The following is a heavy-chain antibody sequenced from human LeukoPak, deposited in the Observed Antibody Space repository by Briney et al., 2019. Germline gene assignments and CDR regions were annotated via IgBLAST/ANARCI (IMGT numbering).Heavy chain of an antibody. V-gene: IGHV3-7*01. D-gene: IGHD2-15*01. CDR1: GFTFSSYW. J-gene: IGHJ5*02. Sequence: QPGGSLRLSCAASGFTFSSYWMSWVRQAPGKGLEWVAKMKGSEEYYVDSVQGRFTISRDNAKNSVYLQMNSLRVDDTAVYYCTRWARHCSEGSCYSWFDPWGQGTLVTVSS. CDR3: TRWARHCSEGSCYSWFDP. CDR2: MKGSEE.